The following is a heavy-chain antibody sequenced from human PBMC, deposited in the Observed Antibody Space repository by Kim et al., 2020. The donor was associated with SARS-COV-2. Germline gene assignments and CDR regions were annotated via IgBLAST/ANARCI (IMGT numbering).Heavy chain of an antibody. CDR2: IKSKTDGGTT. Sequence: GGSLRLSCAASGFTFSNAWMSWVRQAPGKGLEWVGRIKSKTDGGTTDYAAPVKGRFTISRDDSKNTLYLQMNSLKTEDTAVYYCTTDPGYSYGYYYYYGMDVWGQGTTVTVSS. J-gene: IGHJ6*02. CDR3: TTDPGYSYGYYYYYGMDV. CDR1: GFTFSNAW. V-gene: IGHV3-15*01. D-gene: IGHD5-18*01.